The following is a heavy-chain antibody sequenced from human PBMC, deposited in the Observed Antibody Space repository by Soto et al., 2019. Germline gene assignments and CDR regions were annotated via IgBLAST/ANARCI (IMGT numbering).Heavy chain of an antibody. V-gene: IGHV4-59*01. CDR2: IYYSGST. D-gene: IGHD3-3*01. Sequence: NPSETLSLTCTVSGGSISSYYWSWIRQPPGKGLEWIGYIYYSGSTNYNPSLKSRVTISVDTSKNQFSLKLSSVTAADTAVYYCAREGTIFGVAPYGMDVWGQGTTVTVSS. J-gene: IGHJ6*02. CDR3: AREGTIFGVAPYGMDV. CDR1: GGSISSYY.